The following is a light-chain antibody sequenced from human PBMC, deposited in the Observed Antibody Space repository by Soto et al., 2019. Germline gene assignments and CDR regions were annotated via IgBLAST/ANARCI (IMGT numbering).Light chain of an antibody. Sequence: DIPMTQSPSSLSASVGDRVTITCRASQMISRYLNWYQQKPGKAPKLLIYEASSLQNGVPSTFSGSGSGTDFTLTISSLQPEDFATYYYQQSYSTPFTFGPGTEVEIK. J-gene: IGKJ3*01. CDR2: EAS. CDR3: QQSYSTPFT. V-gene: IGKV1-39*01. CDR1: QMISRY.